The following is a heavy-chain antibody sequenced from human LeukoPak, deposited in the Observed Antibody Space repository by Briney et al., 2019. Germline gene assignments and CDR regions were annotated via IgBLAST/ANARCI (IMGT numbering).Heavy chain of an antibody. D-gene: IGHD6-13*01. V-gene: IGHV4-4*02. CDR2: IYHSGST. CDR1: GGSISSSNW. Sequence: KPSGTLSLTCAVSGGSISSSNWWSWVRQPPGKGLEWIGEIYHSGSTNYNPSLKSRVTISVDKSKNQFSLKLSSVTAADTAVYYCARRRIQQLVLSPAGFDPWGQGTLVTVSS. J-gene: IGHJ5*02. CDR3: ARRRIQQLVLSPAGFDP.